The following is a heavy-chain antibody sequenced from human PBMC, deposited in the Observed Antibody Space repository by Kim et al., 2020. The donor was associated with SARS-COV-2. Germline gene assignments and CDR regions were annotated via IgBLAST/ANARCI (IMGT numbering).Heavy chain of an antibody. CDR1: GYPYTSHG. V-gene: IGHV1-18*01. J-gene: IGHJ4*02. CDR2: NNTYHGDT. D-gene: IGHD3-9*01. CDR3: ATLTGFDT. Sequence: ASVKVSCKSSGYPYTSHGISWVRQAPGHGLEWMAWNNTYHGDTDYAPKFQGRLTLTSDTPTSTAYMELRSLISDDTAVYFCATLTGFDTWGQATLVTVSS.